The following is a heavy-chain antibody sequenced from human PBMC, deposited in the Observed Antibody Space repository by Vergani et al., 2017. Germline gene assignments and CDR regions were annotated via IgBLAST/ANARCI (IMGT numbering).Heavy chain of an antibody. CDR2: IYYSGST. Sequence: QLQLQESGPGLVKPSETLSLTCTVSGGSISSSSYYWVWIRQPPGKGLEWIGSIYYSGSTYYNPSLKSRVTISVDTSKNQFSLKLSSGTAADTAVYYCARGGIAINWFDPWGQGTLVTVSS. CDR3: ARGGIAINWFDP. D-gene: IGHD6-13*01. CDR1: GGSISSSSYY. J-gene: IGHJ5*02. V-gene: IGHV4-39*01.